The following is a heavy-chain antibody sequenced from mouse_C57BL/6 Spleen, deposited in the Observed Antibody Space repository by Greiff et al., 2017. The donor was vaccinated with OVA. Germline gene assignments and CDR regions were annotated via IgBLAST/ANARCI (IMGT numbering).Heavy chain of an antibody. CDR3: ARYSNYDYYAMDY. Sequence: QVQLQQPGAELVMPGASVKLSCKASGYTFTSYWMHWVKQRPGQGLEWIGEIDPSDSYTNYNQKFKGKSTLTVDKSSSTAYMRLSSLTSEDSAVYYCARYSNYDYYAMDYWGQGTSVTVSS. D-gene: IGHD2-5*01. V-gene: IGHV1-69*01. J-gene: IGHJ4*01. CDR1: GYTFTSYW. CDR2: IDPSDSYT.